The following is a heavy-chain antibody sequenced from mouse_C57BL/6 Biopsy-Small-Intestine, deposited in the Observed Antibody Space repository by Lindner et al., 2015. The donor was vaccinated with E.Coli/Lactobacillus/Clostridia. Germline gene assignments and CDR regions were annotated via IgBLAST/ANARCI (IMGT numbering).Heavy chain of an antibody. CDR1: GYTFISYT. Sequence: VQLQESGAELARPGASVKMSCKTSGYTFISYTMHWVKQRPGQGLEWIGYINPNSGYTNYNQKFKDKATLTADKSSSTAYMQLSSLTSEDSAVYYCAREMIYYGPYWFFDVWGTGTTVTVSS. CDR3: AREMIYYGPYWFFDV. D-gene: IGHD2-1*01. J-gene: IGHJ1*03. V-gene: IGHV1-4*01. CDR2: INPNSGYT.